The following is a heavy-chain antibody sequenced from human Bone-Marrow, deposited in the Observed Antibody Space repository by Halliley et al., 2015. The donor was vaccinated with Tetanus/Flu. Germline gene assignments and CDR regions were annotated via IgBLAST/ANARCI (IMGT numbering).Heavy chain of an antibody. Sequence: TLSLTCTVSGGSVSSGSYYWSWVRQPPGKGLEWIGYIYYRGNTNYNPSLKSRVTMSVDTSKNQFSLQLSSVTAAGTAVYYCARVVHYYDSTSYYGSRFHFDYWGQGSLVTVSS. V-gene: IGHV4-61*01. J-gene: IGHJ4*02. D-gene: IGHD3-22*01. CDR2: IYYRGNT. CDR3: ARVVHYYDSTSYYGSRFHFDY. CDR1: GGSVSSGSYY.